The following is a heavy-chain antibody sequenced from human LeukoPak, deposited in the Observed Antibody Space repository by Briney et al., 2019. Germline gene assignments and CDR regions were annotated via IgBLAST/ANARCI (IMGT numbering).Heavy chain of an antibody. CDR1: GFTFSNYW. CDR2: ISGGGVTT. D-gene: IGHD5-18*01. Sequence: GGSLRLSCAASGFTFSNYWMYWVRQAPGKGLEWVSTISGGGVTTYYADSVKGRFTISRDNSKNALYLQMDSLRVEDTAVYYCAKDSRYGYRWDYDYWGQGTLVTVSS. J-gene: IGHJ4*02. V-gene: IGHV3-23*01. CDR3: AKDSRYGYRWDYDY.